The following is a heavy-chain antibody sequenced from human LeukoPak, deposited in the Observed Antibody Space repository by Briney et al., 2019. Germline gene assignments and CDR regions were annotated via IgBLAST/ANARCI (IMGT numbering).Heavy chain of an antibody. Sequence: GGSLRLSCAASGFTLDDYGMSWVRQAPGKGLEWVSGLNWNGGSTRYADSVKGRFTISRDKSKNTLYLQMNSLRAEDTAVYYCARDVVTGNDYWGQGTLVTVSS. CDR3: ARDVVTGNDY. CDR2: LNWNGGST. CDR1: GFTLDDYG. D-gene: IGHD2-15*01. V-gene: IGHV3-20*04. J-gene: IGHJ4*02.